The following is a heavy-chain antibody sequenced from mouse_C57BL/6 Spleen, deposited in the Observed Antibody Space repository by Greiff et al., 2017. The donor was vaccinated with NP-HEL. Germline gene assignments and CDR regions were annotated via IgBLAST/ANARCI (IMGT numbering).Heavy chain of an antibody. Sequence: EVQLQQSGAELVRPGASVKLSCTASGFNIKDYYMHWVKQRPEQGLEWIGRIDPEDGDTEYAPKFQGKATMTADTSSNTAYLQLSSLTSEDTAVYYCNTQGVVANYCDYWGQGTTLTVSS. CDR3: NTQGVVANYCDY. CDR2: IDPEDGDT. CDR1: GFNIKDYY. V-gene: IGHV14-1*01. J-gene: IGHJ2*01. D-gene: IGHD1-1*01.